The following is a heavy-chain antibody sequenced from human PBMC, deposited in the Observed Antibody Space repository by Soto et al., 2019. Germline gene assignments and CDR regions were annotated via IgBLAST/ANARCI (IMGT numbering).Heavy chain of an antibody. V-gene: IGHV3-48*02. CDR2: ITSTSSTK. Sequence: GGSLRLSCAASGFTFSSHAMNWVRQAPGKGLEWLSYITSTSSTKSYADSVKGRFTISRDNAKSSLYLQMNSLRDEDTAVYYCARRITMVRGPYYYYALDVWGQGTTVTV. CDR3: ARRITMVRGPYYYYALDV. CDR1: GFTFSSHA. J-gene: IGHJ6*02. D-gene: IGHD3-10*01.